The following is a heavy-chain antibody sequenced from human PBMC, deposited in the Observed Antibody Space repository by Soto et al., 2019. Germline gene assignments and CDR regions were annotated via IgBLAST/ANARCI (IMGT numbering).Heavy chain of an antibody. CDR1: GGSISSSSYY. Sequence: SETLSLTCTVSGGSISSSSYYWGWIRQPPGKGLEWIGSIYYSGSTYYNPSLKSRVTISVDTSKNQFSLKLSSVTAADTAVYYCARLGIAVAGTWGASPFDYWGQGTLVTVSS. J-gene: IGHJ4*02. CDR2: IYYSGST. V-gene: IGHV4-39*01. CDR3: ARLGIAVAGTWGASPFDY. D-gene: IGHD6-19*01.